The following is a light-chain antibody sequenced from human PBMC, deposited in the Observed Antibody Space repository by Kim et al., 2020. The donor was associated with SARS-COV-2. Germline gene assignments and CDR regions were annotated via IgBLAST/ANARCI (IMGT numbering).Light chain of an antibody. J-gene: IGKJ1*01. CDR3: QRHNDALRT. CDR1: QGISTF. V-gene: IGKV1-27*01. CDR2: GAS. Sequence: DIQMTQSPSSLSASVGDRVTITCRASQGISTFLAWYQHKPGKVPKLLIYGASTLQPGVPSRFSGSGSVTDLTLTINSLQPEDVATYYCQRHNDALRTFGQGTKVDIK.